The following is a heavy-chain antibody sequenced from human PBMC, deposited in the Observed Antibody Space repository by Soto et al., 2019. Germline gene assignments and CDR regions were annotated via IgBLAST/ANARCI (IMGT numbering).Heavy chain of an antibody. CDR3: ARQVTRDYYYYYMAV. J-gene: IGHJ6*03. CDR1: GGSLSSYY. D-gene: IGHD4-4*01. CDR2: IYYSGST. V-gene: IGHV4-59*08. Sequence: SETLSLTCTVSGGSLSSYYWSWSRQPPGKGLEWIGYIYYSGSTNYNPSLKSRVTISVDTSKNQFSLKLSSVTAADTAVYYCARQVTRDYYYYYMAVWAKGTSVTVSS.